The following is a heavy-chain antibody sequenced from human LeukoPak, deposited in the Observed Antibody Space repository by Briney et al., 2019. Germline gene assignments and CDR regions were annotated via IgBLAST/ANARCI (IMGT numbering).Heavy chain of an antibody. CDR1: GGSFSGYY. CDR2: INHSGST. J-gene: IGHJ4*02. CDR3: VRTARLLDY. Sequence: SETLSLTCAVYGGSFSGYYWSWIRQPPGKGLEWIGEINHSGSTNYNPSLQSRVTISVDTSKNQFSLKLSSVTAADTAVYYCVRTARLLDYWGQGALVIVSS. D-gene: IGHD6-25*01. V-gene: IGHV4-34*01.